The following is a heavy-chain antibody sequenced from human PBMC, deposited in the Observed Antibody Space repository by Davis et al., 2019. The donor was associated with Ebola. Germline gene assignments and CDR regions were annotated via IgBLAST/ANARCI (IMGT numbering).Heavy chain of an antibody. CDR2: IYYSGST. J-gene: IGHJ4*02. CDR1: GGSISSSSYY. D-gene: IGHD5-12*01. V-gene: IGHV4-39*07. Sequence: PAGSLRLSCTVSGGSISSSSYYWGWIRQPPGKGLEWIGSIYYSGSTNYNPSLKSRVTISVDTSKNQFSLKLSSVTAADTAVYYCARAYSGYSYDYWGQGTLVTVSS. CDR3: ARAYSGYSYDY.